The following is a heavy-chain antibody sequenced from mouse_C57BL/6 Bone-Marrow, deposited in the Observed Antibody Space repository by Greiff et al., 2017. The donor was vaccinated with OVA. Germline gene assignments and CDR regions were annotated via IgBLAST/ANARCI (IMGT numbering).Heavy chain of an antibody. Sequence: VQLKESGAELVRPGASVKLSCTASGFNIKDDYMHWVKQRPEQGLEWIGWIDPGNGDTEYASKFQGKATITADTSSHSAYLQLRSLTSEDTAVYYCTRIYYWGQGTTLTVSS. CDR3: TRIYY. V-gene: IGHV14-4*01. CDR2: IDPGNGDT. CDR1: GFNIKDDY. J-gene: IGHJ2*01.